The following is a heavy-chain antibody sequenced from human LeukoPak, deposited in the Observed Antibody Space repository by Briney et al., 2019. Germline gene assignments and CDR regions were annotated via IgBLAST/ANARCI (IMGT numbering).Heavy chain of an antibody. CDR1: AYIFTSYF. D-gene: IGHD5-18*01. Sequence: GASVKLSCKASAYIFTSYFMHWEREAPGHGLEWMGVVNPSGKSTSYAQAYAVRVTRTRAMSTSTVNRAVSSLRTEDTAVYYCARALPHGLLMYTTMEQHCFDPWGQGTLVTDSS. V-gene: IGHV1-46*01. J-gene: IGHJ5*02. CDR3: ARALPHGLLMYTTMEQHCFDP. CDR2: VNPSGKST.